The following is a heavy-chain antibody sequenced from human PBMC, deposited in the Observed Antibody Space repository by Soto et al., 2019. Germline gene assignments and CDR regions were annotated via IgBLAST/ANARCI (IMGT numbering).Heavy chain of an antibody. CDR3: MAPATVTNSDDDY. Sequence: EVQLVESGGGLVQPGGSLRLSCAASGFSLSDHYIDWVRQAPGKGLEWVGRTRNKANSYTTDYAASVKGRFSISRDHSKNSLYLQMNSLKTEDTAVYYCMAPATVTNSDDDYWGQGTLVTVSS. CDR2: TRNKANSYTT. V-gene: IGHV3-72*01. J-gene: IGHJ4*02. D-gene: IGHD4-17*01. CDR1: GFSLSDHY.